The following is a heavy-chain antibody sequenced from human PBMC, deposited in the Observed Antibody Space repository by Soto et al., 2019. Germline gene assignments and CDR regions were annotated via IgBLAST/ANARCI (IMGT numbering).Heavy chain of an antibody. J-gene: IGHJ5*02. V-gene: IGHV3-33*01. CDR1: GSIFRGYG. CDR2: IRFDGSNI. D-gene: IGHD2-15*01. CDR3: AGDGVGATAFWGYLTS. Sequence: QVLLVESGGGVVQPGRSLRLSCAASGSIFRGYGMHWVRQAPGKGLEWVAVIRFDGSNINYADFVMGRFTISRDNSKTRLYLKMKGLGVKATVVYYWAGDGVGATAFWGYLTSWGKGTLVTVSS.